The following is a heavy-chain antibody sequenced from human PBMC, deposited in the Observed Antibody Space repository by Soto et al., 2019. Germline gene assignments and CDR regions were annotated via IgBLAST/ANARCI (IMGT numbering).Heavy chain of an antibody. CDR3: ARLTVAGSFDY. V-gene: IGHV4-30-2*01. D-gene: IGHD6-19*01. CDR2: IYHSGST. J-gene: IGHJ4*02. Sequence: SETLSLTCTVSGGSISSGGYSWSWIRQPPGKGLEWIGYIYHSGSTYYNPSLKSRVTISVDRSKNQFSLKLSSVTAADTAVYYCARLTVAGSFDYWGQGTLVTVSS. CDR1: GGSISSGGYS.